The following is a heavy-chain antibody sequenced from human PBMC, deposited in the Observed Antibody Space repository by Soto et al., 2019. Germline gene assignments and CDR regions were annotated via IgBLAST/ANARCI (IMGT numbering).Heavy chain of an antibody. CDR3: ARVEMDYDFWSGGFDP. D-gene: IGHD3-3*01. CDR2: ISAYNGNT. CDR1: GYSFTSYG. V-gene: IGHV1-18*04. Sequence: XSVKGSCKASGYSFTSYGIIWVRQAPGQGLEWMGWISAYNGNTNYAQKLQGRVTMTTDTSTSTAYMELRSLRSDDTAVYYCARVEMDYDFWSGGFDPWGQRTLVTVSS. J-gene: IGHJ5*02.